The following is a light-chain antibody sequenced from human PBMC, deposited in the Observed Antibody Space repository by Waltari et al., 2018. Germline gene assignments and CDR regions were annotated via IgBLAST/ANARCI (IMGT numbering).Light chain of an antibody. V-gene: IGKV1-5*03. CDR1: QSIRS. CDR3: QQYSSYWT. Sequence: DTQMTQSPSTLSASVGDRVTITCRASQSIRSLAWYQQKPGKAPKLLIYRVSTLESGVPSRFSGSGSGTDFTLTINSLQPDDFATYYCQQYSSYWTFGQGTKVEIK. CDR2: RVS. J-gene: IGKJ1*01.